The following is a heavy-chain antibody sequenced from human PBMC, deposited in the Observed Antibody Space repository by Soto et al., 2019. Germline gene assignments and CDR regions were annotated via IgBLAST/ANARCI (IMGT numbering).Heavy chain of an antibody. V-gene: IGHV3-23*01. D-gene: IGHD3-9*01. J-gene: IGHJ5*02. Sequence: GGSLRLSCAASGFTFSSYAMSWVRQAPGKGLEWVSAISGSGGSTYYADSVKGRFTISRDNSKNTLYPQMNSLRAEDTAVYYCAKDPVRYFRFDPWGQGTLVTVSS. CDR1: GFTFSSYA. CDR3: AKDPVRYFRFDP. CDR2: ISGSGGST.